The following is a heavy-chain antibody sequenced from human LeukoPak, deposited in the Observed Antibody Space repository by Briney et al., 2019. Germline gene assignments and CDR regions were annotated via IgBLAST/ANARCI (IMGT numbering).Heavy chain of an antibody. CDR1: GYTFTSYD. Sequence: GASVKVSCKASGYTFTSYDINWVRQATGQGLEWMGWMNPNSGNTGYAQKFQGRVTMTRNTSISTAYMELSSLRSEDTAVYYCATEYSSGWHDAFDIWGQGTMVTVSS. V-gene: IGHV1-8*01. D-gene: IGHD6-19*01. J-gene: IGHJ3*02. CDR3: ATEYSSGWHDAFDI. CDR2: MNPNSGNT.